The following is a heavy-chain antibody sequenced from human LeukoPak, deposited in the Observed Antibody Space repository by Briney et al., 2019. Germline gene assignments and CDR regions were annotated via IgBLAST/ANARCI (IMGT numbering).Heavy chain of an antibody. CDR2: ISFDGTNT. CDR3: AKGGYYERPWYFDY. D-gene: IGHD3-22*01. J-gene: IGHJ4*02. Sequence: VGSLRLSCAASGFTFSNYAMHWVRQAPGKGLEWVAVISFDGTNTYYADYVKGRVTISRDTSKNALYLQMNSLGAEDTAVYYCAKGGYYERPWYFDYWGQGSLVTVSS. CDR1: GFTFSNYA. V-gene: IGHV3-30*18.